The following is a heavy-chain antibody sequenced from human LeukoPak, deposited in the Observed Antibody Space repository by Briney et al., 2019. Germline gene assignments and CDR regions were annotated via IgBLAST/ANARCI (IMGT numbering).Heavy chain of an antibody. V-gene: IGHV3-30*04. Sequence: GGSLRLSRAASGFTFSSYAMHWVRQAPGKGLEWVAIISYDGSNKYYADSVKGRFTISRDNSKKTLYLQMNSLRAEDTAVYYCARDQDYYDSSGYSGIDYWGQGTLVTVSS. CDR1: GFTFSSYA. CDR2: ISYDGSNK. CDR3: ARDQDYYDSSGYSGIDY. J-gene: IGHJ4*02. D-gene: IGHD3-22*01.